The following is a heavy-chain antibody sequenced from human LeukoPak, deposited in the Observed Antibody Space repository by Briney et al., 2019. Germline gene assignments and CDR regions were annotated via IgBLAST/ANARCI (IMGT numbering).Heavy chain of an antibody. CDR1: GYMFANFY. J-gene: IGHJ6*02. V-gene: IGHV1-46*01. D-gene: IGHD6-13*01. Sequence: ASVKVSCKASGYMFANFYVHWVRQAPGQGLEWRGVINPTGGRTNRPHKFQDRVTITADKSTGTVYMELTNLNSDDTAAYYCASKESPIAAPYGLDVWGHGTTVVVSS. CDR3: ASKESPIAAPYGLDV. CDR2: INPTGGRT.